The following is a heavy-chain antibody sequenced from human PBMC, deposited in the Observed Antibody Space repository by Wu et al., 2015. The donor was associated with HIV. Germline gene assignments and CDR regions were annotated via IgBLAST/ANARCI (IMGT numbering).Heavy chain of an antibody. CDR2: IIPIFGTA. Sequence: QVQLVRSGAEVKKPGSSVKVSCKASGGTFSSYAISWVRQAPGQGLEWMGGIIPIFGTANYAQKFQGRVTITADESTSTAYMELSSLRSEDTAVYYCARCYYGSGSYYYYYYYMDVWGKGTTVTVSS. D-gene: IGHD3-10*01. J-gene: IGHJ6*03. CDR1: GGTFSSYA. V-gene: IGHV1-69*12. CDR3: ARCYYGSGSYYYYYYYMDV.